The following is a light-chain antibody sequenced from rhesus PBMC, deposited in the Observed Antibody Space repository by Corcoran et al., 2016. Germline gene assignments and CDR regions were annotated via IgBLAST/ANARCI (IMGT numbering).Light chain of an antibody. Sequence: DIQMTQSPSSVSASVGDRVTITCRASQGISSYLAWYQQKPGKAPKLRIYYATTLKSGVPSRFSGSGSVTEFTLTISSLQPEDFATYYCQQYNSLPPTFGQGTKVEIK. J-gene: IGKJ1*01. CDR2: YAT. CDR3: QQYNSLPPT. V-gene: IGKV1-25*01. CDR1: QGISSY.